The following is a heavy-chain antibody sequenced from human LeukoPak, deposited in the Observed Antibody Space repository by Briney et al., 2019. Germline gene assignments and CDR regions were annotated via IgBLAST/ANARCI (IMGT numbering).Heavy chain of an antibody. V-gene: IGHV1-69*06. CDR1: GYTFTSYY. CDR2: IIPIFGTA. CDR3: ARSLTWYYYGSGSYPNWFDP. Sequence: ASVKVSCKASGYTFTSYYMHWVRQAPGQGLEWMGGIIPIFGTANYAQKFQGRVTITADKSTSTAYMELSSLRSEDTAVYYCARSLTWYYYGSGSYPNWFDPWGQGTLVTVSS. D-gene: IGHD3-10*01. J-gene: IGHJ5*02.